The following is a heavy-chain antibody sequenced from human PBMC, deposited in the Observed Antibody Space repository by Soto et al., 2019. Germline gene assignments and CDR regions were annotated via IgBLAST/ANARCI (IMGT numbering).Heavy chain of an antibody. Sequence: EEQLLESGGGLLQPGGSLSLSCSASGFTFSSYGMTWVRQAPGKGLEWISGITGSGGRIFYADSVRGRFTISRDNSKNPVDLPTNSLRAEETAVYYFARGGSFAGRFYDSHPGMLLARWGGPGTLVTVSS. CDR2: ITGSGGRI. CDR1: GFTFSSYG. J-gene: IGHJ4*02. D-gene: IGHD3-22*01. CDR3: ARGGSFAGRFYDSHPGMLLARW. V-gene: IGHV3-23*01.